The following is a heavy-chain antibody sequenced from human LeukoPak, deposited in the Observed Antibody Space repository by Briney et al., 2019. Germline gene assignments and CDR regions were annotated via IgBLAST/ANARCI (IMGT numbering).Heavy chain of an antibody. V-gene: IGHV4-59*01. CDR1: GGSISSYY. J-gene: IGHJ3*02. Sequence: SETLSLTCTVSGGSISSYYWSWIRQPPGKGLEWIGYIYYSGSTNYNPSLKSRVTISVDTSKNQLSLKLSSVTAADTAVYYCARDHSETAFDIWGQGTMATVSS. CDR2: IYYSGST. CDR3: ARDHSETAFDI.